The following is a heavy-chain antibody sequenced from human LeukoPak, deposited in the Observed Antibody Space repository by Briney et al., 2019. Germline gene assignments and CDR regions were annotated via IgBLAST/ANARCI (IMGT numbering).Heavy chain of an antibody. V-gene: IGHV3-7*03. Sequence: GGSLRLSCVASGFTFGKYWMSWVRQAPGKGLEWVANIKLDGSEKNYVDSVKGRFTISRDNTKNSLYLQMNSLRVEDTAVYYCARVGPYDFWSGYPGNYYGMDVWGQGTTVTVSS. CDR2: IKLDGSEK. CDR3: ARVGPYDFWSGYPGNYYGMDV. D-gene: IGHD3-3*01. CDR1: GFTFGKYW. J-gene: IGHJ6*02.